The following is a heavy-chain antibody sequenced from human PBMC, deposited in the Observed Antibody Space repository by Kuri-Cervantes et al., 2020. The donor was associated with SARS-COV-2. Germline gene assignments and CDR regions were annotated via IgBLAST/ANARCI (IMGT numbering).Heavy chain of an antibody. V-gene: IGHV1-18*04. CDR3: AVAYRSDENCPP. D-gene: IGHD2-21*01. J-gene: IGHJ5*02. Sequence: ASVKVSCKASGYSFTSYGISWVRQAPGQGLEWMRWISTYNSNLKYAQNFQGRVTITADKSTGTAYMEMNSLTSEDTAVYYCAVAYRSDENCPPWGPGTLVTVSS. CDR2: ISTYNSNL. CDR1: GYSFTSYG.